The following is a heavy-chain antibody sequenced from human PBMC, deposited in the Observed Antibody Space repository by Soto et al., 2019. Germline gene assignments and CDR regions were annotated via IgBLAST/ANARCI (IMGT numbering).Heavy chain of an antibody. J-gene: IGHJ4*02. Sequence: EVQLLESGGGLVQPGGSLRLSCAVSGFTFTNYAMTWVRQAAGKGLEWVSSISSNGVNTFYADSVKGRFAISRDTSKNTLYVQMNSLWGEDSAVYFCAKGGIGELLGLDYWGQGTLVTVSS. CDR1: GFTFTNYA. V-gene: IGHV3-23*01. CDR3: AKGGIGELLGLDY. CDR2: ISSNGVNT. D-gene: IGHD7-27*01.